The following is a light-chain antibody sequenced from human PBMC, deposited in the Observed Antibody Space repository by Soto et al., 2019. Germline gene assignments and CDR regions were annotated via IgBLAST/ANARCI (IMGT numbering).Light chain of an antibody. CDR1: RGHSNYA. CDR2: LNSDGSH. Sequence: QPVLTQSPSASASLGASVKLTCTLSRGHSNYAIAWHQQQSEKGPRYLMKLNSDGSHSKGDGIPDRFSGSSSGAERYLTISSLQSEGEADYYCQTWGSGIVVFGGVTKLTVL. V-gene: IGLV4-69*01. CDR3: QTWGSGIVV. J-gene: IGLJ2*01.